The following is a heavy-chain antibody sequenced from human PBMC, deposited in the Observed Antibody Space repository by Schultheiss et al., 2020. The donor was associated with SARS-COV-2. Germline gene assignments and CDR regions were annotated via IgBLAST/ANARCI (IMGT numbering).Heavy chain of an antibody. Sequence: GGSLRLSCTVSGGSISSSPYYWGWIRQPPGKGLEWVSSIDSSSNYIYYGDSVKGRFTISRDNAKNSLYLQMNSLRDEDTAVYYCARDRGYSSKDYWGQGTLVTVSS. V-gene: IGHV3-21*01. D-gene: IGHD5-18*01. CDR3: ARDRGYSSKDY. CDR1: GGSISSSPYY. J-gene: IGHJ4*02. CDR2: IDSSSNYI.